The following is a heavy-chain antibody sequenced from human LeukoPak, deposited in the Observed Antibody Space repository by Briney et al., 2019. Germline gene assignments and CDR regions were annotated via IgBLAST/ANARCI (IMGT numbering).Heavy chain of an antibody. Sequence: GGSLRLSCAASGFTFSTYWMSWVRQAPGKGLECVATIKQDGSEKTYVDSAKGRFTISRDNANNSLFLQLNSLRSEDTAVYYCVRGTSGYSYWGQGTLVTVSS. D-gene: IGHD3-22*01. J-gene: IGHJ4*02. CDR2: IKQDGSEK. CDR1: GFTFSTYW. V-gene: IGHV3-7*03. CDR3: VRGTSGYSY.